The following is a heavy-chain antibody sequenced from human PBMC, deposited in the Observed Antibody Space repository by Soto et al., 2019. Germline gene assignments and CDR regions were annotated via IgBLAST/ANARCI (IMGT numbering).Heavy chain of an antibody. Sequence: PSETLSLTCTVSGGSISSSSYYWGWIRQPPGKGLEWIGSIYYSGSTYYNPSLKSRVTISVDTSKNQFSLKLSSVTAADTAVYYCARQSAAGIYYYYYYCMDVWGQGTTVTVSS. J-gene: IGHJ6*02. CDR2: IYYSGST. CDR1: GGSISSSSYY. V-gene: IGHV4-39*01. D-gene: IGHD6-13*01. CDR3: ARQSAAGIYYYYYYCMDV.